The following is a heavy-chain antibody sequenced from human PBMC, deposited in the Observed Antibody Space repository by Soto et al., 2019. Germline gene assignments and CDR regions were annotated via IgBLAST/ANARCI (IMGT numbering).Heavy chain of an antibody. D-gene: IGHD3-10*01. Sequence: PGGSLRLSCVASGFTFGSRAMSWVRQAPGEGLEWVSTINDNGGDSKSADSVRGRFAISRDNSKNTLYLQMSSLRAEDSAVYYCARGSTDTYPGSRIFDFWGRGTLVTVSS. CDR3: ARGSTDTYPGSRIFDF. J-gene: IGHJ4*02. V-gene: IGHV3-23*01. CDR2: INDNGGDS. CDR1: GFTFGSRA.